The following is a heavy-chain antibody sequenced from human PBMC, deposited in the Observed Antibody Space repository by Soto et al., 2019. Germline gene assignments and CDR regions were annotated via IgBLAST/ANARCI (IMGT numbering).Heavy chain of an antibody. CDR1: GDSINTNFYY. CDR3: EKGNTLTTLANFFDY. D-gene: IGHD3-22*01. Sequence: SETLSLTCRVSGDSINTNFYYWAWIRQPPGKGLEWIGSVYYTGSPYSNPSLKSRVSISVDKSKNQLSLRLTSVTAADAAVYYCEKGNTLTTLANFFDYWGQGTLVTVYS. CDR2: VYYTGSP. V-gene: IGHV4-39*01. J-gene: IGHJ4*02.